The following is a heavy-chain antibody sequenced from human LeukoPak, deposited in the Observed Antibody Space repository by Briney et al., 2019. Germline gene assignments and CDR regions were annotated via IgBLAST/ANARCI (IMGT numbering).Heavy chain of an antibody. D-gene: IGHD2-2*01. V-gene: IGHV3-21*01. CDR1: GFTFSSYT. CDR3: ARETDSTLFDY. Sequence: GGSLRLSCAASGFTFSSYTMNWVRQAPGKGLEWVSSISTSSIYIYYADSVKGRFTISRDNAKNSLYVQMNSLRAEDTAVYYCARETDSTLFDYWGQGTLVTVSS. J-gene: IGHJ4*02. CDR2: ISTSSIYI.